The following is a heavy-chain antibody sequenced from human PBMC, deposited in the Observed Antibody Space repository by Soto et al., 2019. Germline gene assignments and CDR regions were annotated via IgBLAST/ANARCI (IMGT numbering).Heavy chain of an antibody. V-gene: IGHV3-48*02. Sequence: EVQLVESGGGWVQPGGSLRLSCAASGFTFSSYAMNWVRQAPGKVLEWISYISVSSTTIYYPDSVRGRFTVSRDDAKNSLCLEMNSLRDEDTAIDYCARAHSSTWYAASRGDGSWGQGTLVTVSS. CDR1: GFTFSSYA. J-gene: IGHJ5*02. CDR2: ISVSSTTI. CDR3: ARAHSSTWYAASRGDGS. D-gene: IGHD6-13*01.